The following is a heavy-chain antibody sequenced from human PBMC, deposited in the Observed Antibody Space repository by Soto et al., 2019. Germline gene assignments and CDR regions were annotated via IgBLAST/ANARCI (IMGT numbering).Heavy chain of an antibody. CDR2: FSGSVDDT. CDR3: AGHGGYSY. D-gene: IGHD4-17*01. V-gene: IGHV3-23*01. J-gene: IGHJ4*02. CDR1: GFTLRTNG. Sequence: EVQLSESGGGLVQPGGSLRLSCAATGFTLRTNGMSWVRQAPGKGLEWVSSFSGSVDDTWYAASLKCRFTISRDNSKNTLYLQMHSLRAEDTALYYCAGHGGYSYLGQVTLVTVSS.